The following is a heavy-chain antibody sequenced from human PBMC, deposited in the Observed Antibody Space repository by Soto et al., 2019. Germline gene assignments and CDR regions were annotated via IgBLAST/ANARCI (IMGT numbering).Heavy chain of an antibody. CDR2: ISSSSGTI. Sequence: GGSLRLSCAASGFTFSSYSMNWVRQAPGKGLEWVSYISSSSGTIYYADSVKGRFTISRDNAKNSLSLQMNSLRADDTAVYYCARDGGMTDYYYYMDVWGKGTTVTVSS. J-gene: IGHJ6*03. D-gene: IGHD3-16*01. CDR1: GFTFSSYS. V-gene: IGHV3-48*01. CDR3: ARDGGMTDYYYYMDV.